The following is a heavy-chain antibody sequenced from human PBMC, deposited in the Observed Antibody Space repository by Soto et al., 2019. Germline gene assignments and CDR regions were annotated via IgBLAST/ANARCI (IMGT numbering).Heavy chain of an antibody. J-gene: IGHJ4*02. V-gene: IGHV1-69*02. D-gene: IGHD3-10*01. CDR1: GGTFNSYT. CDR3: ATSYGSGSTHFDS. CDR2: VNPIVGMS. Sequence: QVQLVQSGAEVKKPGSSVKVSCTASGGTFNSYTLNWVRQAPGQRLEWVGRVNPIVGMSDSASKFQGRVTXTXDXXTSKAYMDLTGLKSEDTAVYYCATSYGSGSTHFDSWGQGTLVTVSS.